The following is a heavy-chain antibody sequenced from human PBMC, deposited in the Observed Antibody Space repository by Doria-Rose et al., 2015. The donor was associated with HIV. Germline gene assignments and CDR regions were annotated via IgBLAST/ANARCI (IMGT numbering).Heavy chain of an antibody. V-gene: IGHV4-31*03. Sequence: GSGPGLVKPSETLSLPCRVSGASVSSRGYYWNWIRQVPGKGLESLGYTYYTGASDYSPSLKSRLNMAVDTSKDQFSLKLSFVTVADTAVYYCARMGSYRELDYWGQGALVIVSA. CDR3: ARMGSYRELDY. J-gene: IGHJ4*02. CDR1: GASVSSRGYY. CDR2: TYYTGAS. D-gene: IGHD3-3*01.